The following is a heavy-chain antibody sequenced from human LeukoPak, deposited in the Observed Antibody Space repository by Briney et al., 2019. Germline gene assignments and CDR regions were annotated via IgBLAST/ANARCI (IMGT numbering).Heavy chain of an antibody. Sequence: NPGGSLRLSCAASGFTFSSYGMSWVRQAPGQGLEWMGWISGSNGNTNYAQKLQGRVTMTTDTSTGTAYMELRSLRSDDTAVYYCARSGRGTYYYFDYWGQGTLVTVSS. D-gene: IGHD1-26*01. V-gene: IGHV1-18*01. CDR3: ARSGRGTYYYFDY. CDR2: ISGSNGNT. CDR1: GFTFSSYG. J-gene: IGHJ4*02.